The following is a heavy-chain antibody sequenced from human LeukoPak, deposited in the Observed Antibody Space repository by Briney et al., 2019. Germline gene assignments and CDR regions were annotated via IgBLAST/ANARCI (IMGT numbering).Heavy chain of an antibody. J-gene: IGHJ4*02. CDR1: GYTFTSYY. CDR3: ARDRGWGYPLDY. D-gene: IGHD7-27*01. V-gene: IGHV1-46*01. CDR2: INPSGGST. Sequence: ASVKVSCKASGYTFTSYYMHWVRQAPGQGLEWMGIINPSGGSTSYAQKFQGRVTMTRDTSMSTVYMELSSLRSEDTAVYYCARDRGWGYPLDYWGQGTLVTVSS.